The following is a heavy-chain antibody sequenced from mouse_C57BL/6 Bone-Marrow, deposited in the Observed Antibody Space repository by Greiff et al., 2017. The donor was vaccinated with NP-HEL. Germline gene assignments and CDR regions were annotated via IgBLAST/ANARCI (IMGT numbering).Heavy chain of an antibody. J-gene: IGHJ3*01. V-gene: IGHV5-12*01. D-gene: IGHD2-3*01. CDR3: ARPGDGYSSWVAY. CDR2: ISNGGGST. Sequence: EVMLVESGGGLVQPGGSLKLSCAASGFTFSDYYMYWVRQTPEKRLEWVAYISNGGGSTYYPDTVKGRFTISRDNAKNTLYLQMSRLKSEDTALYYCARPGDGYSSWVAYWGQGTLVTVSA. CDR1: GFTFSDYY.